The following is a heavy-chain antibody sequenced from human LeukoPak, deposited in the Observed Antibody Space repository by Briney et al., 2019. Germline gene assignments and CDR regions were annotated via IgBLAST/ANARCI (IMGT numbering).Heavy chain of an antibody. CDR3: AKDYGYGSGSSSFYYYYGMDV. D-gene: IGHD3-10*01. Sequence: GGSLRLSCAASGFTVSTNYMNWVRQAPGKGLEWVSFIYSGGSTYYADSVKGRFTISSDNSKNTLYLQMNSLRAEDTAVYYCAKDYGYGSGSSSFYYYYGMDVWGQGTTVTVSS. CDR2: IYSGGST. V-gene: IGHV3-53*05. CDR1: GFTVSTNY. J-gene: IGHJ6*02.